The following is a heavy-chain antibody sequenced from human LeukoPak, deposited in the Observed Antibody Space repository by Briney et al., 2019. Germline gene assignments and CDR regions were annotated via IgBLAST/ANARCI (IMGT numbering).Heavy chain of an antibody. J-gene: IGHJ3*02. V-gene: IGHV4-30-4*08. CDR2: IYYSGST. CDR3: AGYCSSTSCYTGAFDI. D-gene: IGHD2-2*02. CDR1: GGSISSGDYY. Sequence: SETLSLTCTVSGGSISSGDYYWSWIRQPPGKGLEWIGYIYYSGSTYYNPSLKSRVTISVDTSKNQFSLKLSSVTAADTAVYYCAGYCSSTSCYTGAFDIWGQGTMVTVSS.